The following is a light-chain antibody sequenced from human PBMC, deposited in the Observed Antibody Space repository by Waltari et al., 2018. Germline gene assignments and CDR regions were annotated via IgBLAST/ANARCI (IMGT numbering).Light chain of an antibody. CDR3: QQYYGSPPYT. V-gene: IGKV4-1*01. Sequence: IVMTQSPDSLAVSLGERATINCKSSQSILYSSSNMNYLAWYQQKPGQPPKLLIYWASTRESGVPDRFSGSGSGTDFTLTISSLQAEDVAVYYCQQYYGSPPYTFGQGTKLEIK. CDR2: WAS. CDR1: QSILYSSSNMNY. J-gene: IGKJ2*01.